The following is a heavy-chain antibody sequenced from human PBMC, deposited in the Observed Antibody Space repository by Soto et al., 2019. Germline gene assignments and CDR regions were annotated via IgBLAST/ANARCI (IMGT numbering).Heavy chain of an antibody. V-gene: IGHV1-46*04. D-gene: IGHD6-13*01. CDR1: GYIFINYY. CDR2: FNPMSGST. CDR3: ARDLAAADY. J-gene: IGHJ4*02. Sequence: QVQLVQSGAEVKKPGASVKISCKTSGYIFINYYIHWVRQAPGQGLEWVALFNPMSGSTNYAQKLQXXXTXXXDXXTXTVYMELSSLISEDTAVYYCARDLAAADYWGQGTLVTVSS.